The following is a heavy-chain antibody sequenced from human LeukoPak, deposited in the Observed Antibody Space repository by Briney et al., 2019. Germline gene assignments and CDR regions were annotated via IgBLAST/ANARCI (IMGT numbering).Heavy chain of an antibody. CDR1: GFTFSNFA. Sequence: GGSLRLSCAASGFTFSNFAMSWVRQAPGKGLEWVSGVNENGDTPYADSVKGRFAISRDNAMNSLFLQMNTLRAEDTAVYYCARVGYSYGQFDYWGQGTLVTVSS. V-gene: IGHV3-23*01. D-gene: IGHD5-18*01. CDR3: ARVGYSYGQFDY. CDR2: VNENGDT. J-gene: IGHJ4*02.